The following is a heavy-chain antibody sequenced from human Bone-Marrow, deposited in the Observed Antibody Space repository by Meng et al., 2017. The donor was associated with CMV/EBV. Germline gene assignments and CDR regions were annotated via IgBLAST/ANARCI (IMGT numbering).Heavy chain of an antibody. CDR1: GGSVSSGNYY. J-gene: IGHJ6*02. CDR3: ATLGLGGDYNYYGMDV. Sequence: SETLSLTCTVSGGSVSSGNYYWSWIRQPPGKGLEWIGYIYYTGSTHYNPSLKSRVTISVDTSKNQFSLKLRSVTAADTAVYYCATLGLGGDYNYYGMDVWGQGTTVTVSS. V-gene: IGHV4-61*01. D-gene: IGHD3-16*01. CDR2: IYYTGST.